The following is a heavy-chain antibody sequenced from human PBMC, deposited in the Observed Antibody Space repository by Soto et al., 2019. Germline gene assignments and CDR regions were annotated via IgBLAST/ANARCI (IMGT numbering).Heavy chain of an antibody. J-gene: IGHJ4*02. Sequence: VQLVESGGGLVQPGGSLRLSCAASGFTFSSYSMNWVRQAPGKGLEWVSVISSSSSAIYYADSVKGRFTISRDNAKNSLYLQMNSLRAEDTAVYYCARGSGTSRDYFDYWGQGTLVTVSS. D-gene: IGHD2-2*01. CDR1: GFTFSSYS. V-gene: IGHV3-48*01. CDR2: ISSSSSAI. CDR3: ARGSGTSRDYFDY.